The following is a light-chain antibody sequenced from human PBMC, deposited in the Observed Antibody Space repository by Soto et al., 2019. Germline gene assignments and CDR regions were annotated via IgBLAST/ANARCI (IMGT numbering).Light chain of an antibody. CDR1: QGISNY. CDR2: AAS. V-gene: IGKV1-27*01. CDR3: QQYNRAART. Sequence: DIQMTQSPSSLSASVGDRVTITCRASQGISNYLAWYQQKPGKVPTLLSYAASTLQSVVTSRFSGSRSGTDFTLTISILQPADVANDCCQQYNRAARTFGQGKRL. J-gene: IGKJ5*01.